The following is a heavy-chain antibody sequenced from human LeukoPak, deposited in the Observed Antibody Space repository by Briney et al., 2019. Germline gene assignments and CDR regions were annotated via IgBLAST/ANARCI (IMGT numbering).Heavy chain of an antibody. V-gene: IGHV1-69*06. D-gene: IGHD3-22*01. Sequence: SVKVSCKASGGTFSSYAISWVRQAPGQGLEWMGGVIPIFGTANYAQKFQGRVTITADKSTSTAYMELSSLRSEDTAVYYCASLKNYYDSSGYLVTDAFDIWGQGTMVTVSS. CDR3: ASLKNYYDSSGYLVTDAFDI. CDR2: VIPIFGTA. CDR1: GGTFSSYA. J-gene: IGHJ3*02.